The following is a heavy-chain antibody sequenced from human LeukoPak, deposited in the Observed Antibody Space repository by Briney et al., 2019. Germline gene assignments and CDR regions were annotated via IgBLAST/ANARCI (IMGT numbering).Heavy chain of an antibody. CDR3: ARGNWYLDY. V-gene: IGHV4-59*01. CDR1: GGSISRYN. J-gene: IGHJ4*02. Sequence: SETLSLTCTVSGGSISRYNTSWVRQPPGKRLEWIGHIYYSGSTNYNPSLKSRVTISVDTSKNQFSLKLSSVTAADTAVYYWARGNWYLDYWGQGTLVTVSS. CDR2: IYYSGST. D-gene: IGHD1-1*01.